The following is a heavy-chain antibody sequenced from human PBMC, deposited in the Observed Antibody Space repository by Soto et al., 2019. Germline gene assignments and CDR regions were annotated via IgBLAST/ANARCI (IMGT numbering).Heavy chain of an antibody. CDR1: GFTFRSYG. J-gene: IGHJ6*02. CDR2: ISYDGRER. CDR3: ANGEDGVSYYYGMDV. Sequence: QVQLVESGGGVVQPGRSLRLSCAASGFTFRSYGMHWVRQAPGKGLEWVAVISYDGRERHYVDSVKGRFTISRDNSKDTLYLQMNSLRGEDTAVYFCANGEDGVSYYYGMDVWGPGTTCAVSS. V-gene: IGHV3-30*18. D-gene: IGHD3-10*01.